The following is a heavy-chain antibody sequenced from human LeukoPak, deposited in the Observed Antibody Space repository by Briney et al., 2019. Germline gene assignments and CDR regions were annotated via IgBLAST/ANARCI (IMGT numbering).Heavy chain of an antibody. CDR3: ARDRDSYFDH. CDR2: INPSGGAT. CDR1: GYTFTNYY. V-gene: IGHV1-46*01. Sequence: ASVKVSCKASGYTFTNYYMHWVRQAPGQGLEWMGIINPSGGATSYAQRFQGRVTTTRDTSTSTVYMELSSLRSEDTAVYYCARDRDSYFDHWGQGTLVTVSS. D-gene: IGHD4-11*01. J-gene: IGHJ4*02.